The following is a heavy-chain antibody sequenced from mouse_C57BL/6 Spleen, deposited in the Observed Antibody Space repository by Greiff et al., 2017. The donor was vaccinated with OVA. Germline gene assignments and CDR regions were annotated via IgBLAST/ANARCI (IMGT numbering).Heavy chain of an antibody. D-gene: IGHD2-3*01. V-gene: IGHV5-12*01. Sequence: DVKLVESGGGLVQPGGSLKLSCAASGFTFSDYYMYWVRQTPEKRLEWVAYISNGGGSTYYPDTVKGRFTISRDNAKNTLYLQMSRLKSEDTAMYYCARHGGDGYFLYAMDYWGQGTSVTVSS. CDR2: ISNGGGST. CDR1: GFTFSDYY. J-gene: IGHJ4*01. CDR3: ARHGGDGYFLYAMDY.